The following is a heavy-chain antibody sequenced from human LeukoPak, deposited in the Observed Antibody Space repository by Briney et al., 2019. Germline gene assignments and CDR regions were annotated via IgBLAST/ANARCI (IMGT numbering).Heavy chain of an antibody. CDR3: ARGFYDSSGYEPTVDGY. CDR1: GHTFTSYD. CDR2: MNPNSGNT. D-gene: IGHD3-22*01. Sequence: GASVKVSCKASGHTFTSYDINWVRQATGQGLEWMGWMNPNSGNTGYAQKFQGRVTMTRNTSIITAYMELSSLRSEDTAVYYCARGFYDSSGYEPTVDGYWGQGTLVTVSS. V-gene: IGHV1-8*01. J-gene: IGHJ4*02.